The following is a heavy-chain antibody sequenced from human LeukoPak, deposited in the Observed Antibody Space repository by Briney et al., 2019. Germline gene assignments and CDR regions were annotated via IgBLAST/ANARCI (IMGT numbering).Heavy chain of an antibody. CDR2: IKQDGSEK. V-gene: IGHV3-7*04. D-gene: IGHD2-21*01. Sequence: PGGSLRLSCAVSGFTLSNFWMAWVRQAPGKGLEWVANIKQDGSEKYYADSVKGRFTISRDNAKNSLYLQMNTLRVEDTAVYYCARAYCGGDCYSRTNWFDPWGQGTLVTVSS. CDR3: ARAYCGGDCYSRTNWFDP. CDR1: GFTLSNFW. J-gene: IGHJ5*02.